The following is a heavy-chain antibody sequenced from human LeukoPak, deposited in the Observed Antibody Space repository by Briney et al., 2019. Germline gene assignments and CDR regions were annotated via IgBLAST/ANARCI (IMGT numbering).Heavy chain of an antibody. V-gene: IGHV4-4*07. D-gene: IGHD2-2*02. Sequence: PSETLSLTCTVSGGSISSYYWSWIRQPAGKGLEWIGRIYTSGSTNYNPSLKSRVTMSVDTSKNQFSLKLSSVTAADTAVYYCASLGYFSSTSCYNYMDVWGKGTTVTVSS. CDR2: IYTSGST. J-gene: IGHJ6*03. CDR1: GGSISSYY. CDR3: ASLGYFSSTSCYNYMDV.